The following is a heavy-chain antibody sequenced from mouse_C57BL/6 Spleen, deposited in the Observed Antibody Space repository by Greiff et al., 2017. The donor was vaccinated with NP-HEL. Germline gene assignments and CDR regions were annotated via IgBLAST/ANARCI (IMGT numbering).Heavy chain of an antibody. Sequence: EVKLQESGGGLVQPKGSLKLSCAASGFSFNTYAMNWVRQAPGKGLEWVARIRSKSNNYATYYADSVKDRFTISRDDSESMLYLQMNNLKTEDTAMYYCVRHYGSRMDYWGQGTSVTVSS. D-gene: IGHD1-1*01. CDR3: VRHYGSRMDY. V-gene: IGHV10-1*01. CDR1: GFSFNTYA. CDR2: IRSKSNNYAT. J-gene: IGHJ4*01.